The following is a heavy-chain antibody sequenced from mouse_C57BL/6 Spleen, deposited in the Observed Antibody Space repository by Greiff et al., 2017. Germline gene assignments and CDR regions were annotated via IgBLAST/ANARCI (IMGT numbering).Heavy chain of an antibody. V-gene: IGHV1-26*01. CDR3: ARWGDSSAPLAY. D-gene: IGHD3-2*02. CDR2: INPNNGGT. CDR1: GYTFTDYY. Sequence: EVQLQQSGPELVKPGASVKISCKASGYTFTDYYMNWVKQSHGKSLEWIGDINPNNGGTSYNQKFKSKATLTVDKSSSTAYMQLSSLTSEDSAVYYCARWGDSSAPLAYWGQGTLVTVSA. J-gene: IGHJ3*01.